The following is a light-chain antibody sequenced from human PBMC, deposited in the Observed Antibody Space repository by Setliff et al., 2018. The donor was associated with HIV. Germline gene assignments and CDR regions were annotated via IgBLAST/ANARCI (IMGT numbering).Light chain of an antibody. CDR3: CSYAGSGTLYV. CDR1: SSDVGNYNY. V-gene: IGLV2-14*01. J-gene: IGLJ1*01. CDR2: EVT. Sequence: QSALTQPASVSGSPGQSITISCTGTSSDVGNYNYVSWYQQHPGKAPKLMIYEVTYRPSGVSNRFSGSKSGNTASLTISGLQAEDEADYYCCSYAGSGTLYVFGTGTKVTVL.